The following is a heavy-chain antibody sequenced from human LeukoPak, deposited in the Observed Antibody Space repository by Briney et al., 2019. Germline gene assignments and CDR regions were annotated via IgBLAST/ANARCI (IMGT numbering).Heavy chain of an antibody. D-gene: IGHD3-10*01. J-gene: IGHJ3*02. Sequence: ASVTVSCKASGYTFTGYYMHWVRQAPGQGLEWMGWINPNSGGTNYAQKFQGRVTMTRDTSISTAYMELSRLRSDDTAVYYCARAGVIYYGSARDAFDIWGQGTMVTVSS. CDR2: INPNSGGT. V-gene: IGHV1-2*02. CDR1: GYTFTGYY. CDR3: ARAGVIYYGSARDAFDI.